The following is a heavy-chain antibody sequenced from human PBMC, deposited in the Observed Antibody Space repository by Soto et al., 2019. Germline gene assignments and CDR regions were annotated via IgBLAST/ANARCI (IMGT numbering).Heavy chain of an antibody. J-gene: IGHJ4*02. CDR2: INAGNGNT. CDR3: ARSSGYYLIDDY. V-gene: IGHV1-3*05. CDR1: GYTFTSYA. Sequence: QVQLVQSGAEEKKPGASVKVSCKASGYTFTSYAMHWVRQAPGQRLEWMGWINAGNGNTKYSQKFQGRVTITRDTSASTAHMELSSLRSEDTAVYYCARSSGYYLIDDYLGQGTLVTVS. D-gene: IGHD3-22*01.